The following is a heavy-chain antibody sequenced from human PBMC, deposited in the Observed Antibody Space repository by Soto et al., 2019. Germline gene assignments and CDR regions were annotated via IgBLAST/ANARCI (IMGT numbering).Heavy chain of an antibody. CDR3: ARDLTISKIIVVTVTGRYAP. CDR2: IIPILGIA. V-gene: IGHV1-69*08. CDR1: GGNFSSYT. J-gene: IGHJ5*02. D-gene: IGHD3-22*01. Sequence: QVQLVQSGAEVKKPGSSVKVSCKASGGNFSSYTISWVRQAPGQGLQWMGRIIPILGIANHAQKFQGRVTITADKSTRKAYMELSSLRSDETGVYYCARDLTISKIIVVTVTGRYAPWGQGPRVTVSS.